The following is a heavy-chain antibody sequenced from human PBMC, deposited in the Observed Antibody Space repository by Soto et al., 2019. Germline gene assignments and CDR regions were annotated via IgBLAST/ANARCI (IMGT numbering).Heavy chain of an antibody. CDR1: GYTFTGYY. Sequence: GASVKVSCKASGYTFTGYYMHWVRQAPGQGLEWMGWINPNSGGTNYAQKFQGWVTMTRDTSISTAYMELSRLRSDDTAVYYCASSNYDILSCPTRREYYYYLDVWGKGTTVTVYS. CDR2: INPNSGGT. D-gene: IGHD3-9*01. J-gene: IGHJ6*03. V-gene: IGHV1-2*04. CDR3: ASSNYDILSCPTRREYYYYLDV.